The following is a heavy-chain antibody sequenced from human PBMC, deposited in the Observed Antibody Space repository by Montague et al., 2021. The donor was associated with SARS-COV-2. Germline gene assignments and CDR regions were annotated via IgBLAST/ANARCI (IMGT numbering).Heavy chain of an antibody. Sequence: SETRSLTCGFSGGSIRSYYWSWIRLPPGKALEWLGYIYYTGETTHNPSLKSRVTISVDTSRSQFSLRLTSVTAADTAVYFCARVWSGYVDKWGQGTLVTVSS. CDR3: ARVWSGYVDK. CDR1: GGSIRSYY. J-gene: IGHJ4*02. CDR2: IYYTGET. D-gene: IGHD3-3*01. V-gene: IGHV4-59*01.